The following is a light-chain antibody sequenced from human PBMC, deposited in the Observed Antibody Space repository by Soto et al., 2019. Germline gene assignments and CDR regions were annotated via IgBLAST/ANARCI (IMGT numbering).Light chain of an antibody. CDR2: DAS. Sequence: EIVLTQSPATLSASPGEGAILSCRASQSVSNSLAWYQQKPGQAPRLLIYDASVRATATPARFSGSGSGTDFTLTISSREPEDFAVYFCQQRTRWQITFGGGSKVE. CDR3: QQRTRWQIT. V-gene: IGKV3-11*01. J-gene: IGKJ4*01. CDR1: QSVSNS.